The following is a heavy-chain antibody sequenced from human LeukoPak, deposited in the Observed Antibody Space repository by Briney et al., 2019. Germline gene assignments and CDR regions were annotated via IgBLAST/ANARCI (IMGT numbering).Heavy chain of an antibody. D-gene: IGHD1-20*01. V-gene: IGHV4-59*08. J-gene: IGHJ4*02. CDR2: IYYSGST. CDR1: GGSMSPYH. Sequence: SETLSLTCTVSGGSMSPYHWGWIRQPPGKGLEWTGYIYYSGSTNYNPSLKSRVTISVDTSKNQFSLKLSSVTAADTAVYYCASAYNWNGVDYWGQGTLVTVSS. CDR3: ASAYNWNGVDY.